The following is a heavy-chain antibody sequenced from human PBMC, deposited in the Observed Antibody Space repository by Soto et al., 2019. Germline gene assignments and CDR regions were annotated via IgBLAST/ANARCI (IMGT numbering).Heavy chain of an antibody. CDR3: ARGGGASGLDV. CDR2: INPSGGGT. D-gene: IGHD2-21*01. J-gene: IGHJ6*02. V-gene: IGHV1-46*01. Sequence: GASVKVSCKASGYTFTSSYIHWVRQAPGQGPEWMGIINPSGGGTSYAQKLQGRVTMTRDTSTRTVYMELNSLRSEDTAVYYCARGGGASGLDVWGQGTTVTVSS. CDR1: GYTFTSSY.